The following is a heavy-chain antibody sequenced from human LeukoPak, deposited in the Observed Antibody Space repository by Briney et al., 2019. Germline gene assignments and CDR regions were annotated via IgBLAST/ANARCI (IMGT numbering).Heavy chain of an antibody. D-gene: IGHD6-19*01. CDR3: ARVMSSEDWFDP. V-gene: IGHV4-30-2*01. Sequence: SLTLSLTCAVSGGSISSGGYSWSWLRQPPGKGLEWIGYIYHSGSTYYNPSLKSRVTISVDRSKNQFSLKLSSVTAADTAVYYCARVMSSEDWFDPWGQGTLVTVSS. CDR2: IYHSGST. J-gene: IGHJ5*02. CDR1: GGSISSGGYS.